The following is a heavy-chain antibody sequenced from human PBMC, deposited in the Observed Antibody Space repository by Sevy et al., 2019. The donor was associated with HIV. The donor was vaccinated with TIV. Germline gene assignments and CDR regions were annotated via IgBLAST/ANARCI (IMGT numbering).Heavy chain of an antibody. Sequence: GGSLRLSCAASGFILRNYVMHWVRQAPGKGLEWVAAVSFDGSDKFYADSVKGRFTISRDNSKYRLYLQTNSLRAEDTAVYYCARDQAGPSDDYYYYYGMDLWGQGTTVTVSS. J-gene: IGHJ6*02. CDR2: VSFDGSDK. CDR1: GFILRNYV. D-gene: IGHD3-10*01. V-gene: IGHV3-30-3*01. CDR3: ARDQAGPSDDYYYYYGMDL.